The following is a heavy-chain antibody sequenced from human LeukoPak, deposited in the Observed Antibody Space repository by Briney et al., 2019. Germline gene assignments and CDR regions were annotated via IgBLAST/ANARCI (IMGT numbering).Heavy chain of an antibody. D-gene: IGHD1-1*01. CDR1: GRTFIGYY. CDR3: ARDGRNAQGPYFDY. V-gene: IGHV1-46*01. CDR2: INPSGGST. Sequence: GASVKVSCEASGRTFIGYYIHWVRQAPGQGFEWMGIINPSGGSTSYAQKFQGRVTMTRDTSTSTVYMGLSSLRSEDTAVYYCARDGRNAQGPYFDYWGQGTLVTVSS. J-gene: IGHJ4*02.